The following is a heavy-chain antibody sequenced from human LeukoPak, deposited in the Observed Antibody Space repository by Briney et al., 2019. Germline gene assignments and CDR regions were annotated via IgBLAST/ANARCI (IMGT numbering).Heavy chain of an antibody. Sequence: SVRVSCKASGGTFSSYAISWVRQAPGQGLEWMGGIIPIFGTANYAQKFQGRVTITADKSTSTAYMELSSLRSEDTAVYYCARVEDYYGSGSYYYYMDVWGKGTTVTVSS. D-gene: IGHD3-10*01. CDR2: IIPIFGTA. J-gene: IGHJ6*03. V-gene: IGHV1-69*06. CDR3: ARVEDYYGSGSYYYYMDV. CDR1: GGTFSSYA.